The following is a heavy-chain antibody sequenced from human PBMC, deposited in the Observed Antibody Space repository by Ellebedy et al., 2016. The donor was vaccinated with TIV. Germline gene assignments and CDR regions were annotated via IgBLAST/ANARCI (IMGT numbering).Heavy chain of an antibody. V-gene: IGHV3-53*01. CDR3: ARDGSGLGWFDP. CDR1: GFTVSSNY. CDR2: IYSGGST. Sequence: GESLKISCAASGFTVSSNYMSWVRQAPGKGLEWVSVIYSGGSTYYADSVKGRFTISRDNSKNTLYLQMNSLRAEDTAVYYCARDGSGLGWFDPWGQGTLVTVSS. D-gene: IGHD3-22*01. J-gene: IGHJ5*02.